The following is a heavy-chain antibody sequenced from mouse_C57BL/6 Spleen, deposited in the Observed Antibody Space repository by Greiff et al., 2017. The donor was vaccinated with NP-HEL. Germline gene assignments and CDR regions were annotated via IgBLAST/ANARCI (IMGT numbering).Heavy chain of an antibody. CDR2: IDPSDSYT. V-gene: IGHV1-50*01. Sequence: QVQLQQPGAELVKPGASVKLSCKASGYTFTSYWMQWVKQRPGQGLEWIGEIDPSDSYTNYNQKFKGKATLTVDTSSSTAYMQLSSLTSEDSAVYYCARSWENWYFDVWGTGTTVTVSS. CDR3: ARSWENWYFDV. D-gene: IGHD4-1*01. CDR1: GYTFTSYW. J-gene: IGHJ1*03.